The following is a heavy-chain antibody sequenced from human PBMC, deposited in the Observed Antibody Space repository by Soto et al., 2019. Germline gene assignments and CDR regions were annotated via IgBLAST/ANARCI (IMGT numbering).Heavy chain of an antibody. CDR3: ARDVRCSSTSCAGAFDL. CDR1: GGSISRYY. CDR2: MYNTGRT. D-gene: IGHD2-2*01. J-gene: IGHJ5*02. V-gene: IGHV4-59*01. Sequence: LSLTCTVSGGSISRYYWSWIRQPPGKGLEWIGYMYNTGRTVYNPSFKSRVTISVDTSKNQFSLQLDSVTAADTAVYYCARDVRCSSTSCAGAFDLWGQGTLVTVSS.